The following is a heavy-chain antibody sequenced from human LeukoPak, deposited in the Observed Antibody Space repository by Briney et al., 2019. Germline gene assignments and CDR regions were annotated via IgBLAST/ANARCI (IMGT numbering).Heavy chain of an antibody. CDR3: ARGGGSYYGVDY. J-gene: IGHJ4*02. Sequence: SETLSLTCTVSGGSISSYYWSWIRQPPGKGPEWIGYIYYSGSTNYNPSLKSRVTISVDTSKNQFSLKLSSVTAADTAVYYCARGGGSYYGVDYWGQGTLVTVSS. D-gene: IGHD1-26*01. CDR1: GGSISSYY. CDR2: IYYSGST. V-gene: IGHV4-59*01.